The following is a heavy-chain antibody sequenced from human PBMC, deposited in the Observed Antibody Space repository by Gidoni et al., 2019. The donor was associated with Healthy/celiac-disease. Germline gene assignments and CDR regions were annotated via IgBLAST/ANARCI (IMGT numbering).Heavy chain of an antibody. Sequence: QVQLQASGPGLVKPSQTLSLTCTVSGGSISSGGYYWSWIRQNPGKGLEWIGYIYYSGSTYYNPSLKSRVTRSVDTSKNQFSLKLSPVTAADTAVYYGARDRSGCSGGSCRHNWFDPWGQGTLVTVSS. V-gene: IGHV4-31*03. J-gene: IGHJ5*02. CDR3: ARDRSGCSGGSCRHNWFDP. D-gene: IGHD2-15*01. CDR2: IYYSGST. CDR1: GGSISSGGYY.